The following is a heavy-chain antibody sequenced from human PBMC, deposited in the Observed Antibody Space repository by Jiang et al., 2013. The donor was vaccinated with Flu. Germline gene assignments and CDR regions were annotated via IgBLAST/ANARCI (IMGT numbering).Heavy chain of an antibody. CDR3: ARAIAARPGYFDY. Sequence: YAMHWVRQAPGKGLEWVAVISYDGSNKYYADSVKGRFTISRDNSKNTLYLQMNSLRAEDTAVYYCARAIAARPGYFDYWGQGTLVTVSS. CDR1: YA. V-gene: IGHV3-30*04. D-gene: IGHD6-6*01. CDR2: ISYDGSNK. J-gene: IGHJ4*02.